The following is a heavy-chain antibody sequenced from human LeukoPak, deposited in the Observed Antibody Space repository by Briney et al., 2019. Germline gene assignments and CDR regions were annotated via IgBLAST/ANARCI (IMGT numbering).Heavy chain of an antibody. J-gene: IGHJ4*02. D-gene: IGHD1-26*01. CDR2: IRYDGSNK. CDR3: ARDKIVGATYFDY. Sequence: GGSLRLSCAASGFTFSSYGMHWVRQAPGKGLEWVAFIRYDGSNKYYADSVKGRLTISRDNSKNTLYLQMNSLRAEDTAVYYCARDKIVGATYFDYWGQGTLVTVSS. V-gene: IGHV3-30*02. CDR1: GFTFSSYG.